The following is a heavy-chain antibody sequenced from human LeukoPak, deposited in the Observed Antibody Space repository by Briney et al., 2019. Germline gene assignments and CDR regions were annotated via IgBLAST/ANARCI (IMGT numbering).Heavy chain of an antibody. J-gene: IGHJ4*02. CDR1: GFTFSTYW. CDR3: ARHLNYYLDY. V-gene: IGHV3-74*01. CDR2: ISSDGSIT. D-gene: IGHD3-10*01. Sequence: GGALRLSCAASGFTFSTYWMHWVRQAPGKGLVWVSRISSDGSITSYADSVKGRFTISRDNAKNTLYLQMNSLRAEDTAVYYCARHLNYYLDYWGQGTLVTVSS.